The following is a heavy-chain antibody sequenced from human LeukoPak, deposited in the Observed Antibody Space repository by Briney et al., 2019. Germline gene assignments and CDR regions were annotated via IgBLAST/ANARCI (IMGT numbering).Heavy chain of an antibody. Sequence: PGGSLRLSCAAAGFTFSNYWLSWVRQAAGQGLEWVANIKQGGSEKHYVGSVKGRFTISRDNAKNSLYLQMNSLRAEDTAVYYCARDRQIAYWGQGTLVTVSS. V-gene: IGHV3-7*01. CDR2: IKQGGSEK. J-gene: IGHJ4*02. CDR1: GFTFSNYW. CDR3: ARDRQIAY.